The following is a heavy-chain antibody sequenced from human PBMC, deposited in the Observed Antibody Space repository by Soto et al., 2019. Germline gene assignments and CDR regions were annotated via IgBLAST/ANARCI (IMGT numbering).Heavy chain of an antibody. J-gene: IGHJ5*02. CDR3: ARKRTDSGYYSNWLDP. D-gene: IGHD3-22*01. CDR1: GGTFGSDA. Sequence: SVKVSCKASGGTFGSDAITWVRQAPGQGLEWVGRIIPIFGTTNYAQNLQGRVTISTDTSTLTSYMELHSLTSDDTALYYCARKRTDSGYYSNWLDPWGQGTQVTVSS. CDR2: IIPIFGTT. V-gene: IGHV1-69*05.